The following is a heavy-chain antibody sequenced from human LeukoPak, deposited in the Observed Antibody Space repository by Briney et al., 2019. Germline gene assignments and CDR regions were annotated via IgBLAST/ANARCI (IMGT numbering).Heavy chain of an antibody. CDR3: ARDSSVGYGDSLDY. V-gene: IGHV1-3*01. D-gene: IGHD4-17*01. J-gene: IGHJ4*02. CDR1: GYTFSSYA. Sequence: ASVKVSCKASGYTFSSYAMHWVRQAPGQRPEWMGWINAGNGNTKYSQKFQGRVTITRDTSASTVYMELSSLRSEDTAVYYCARDSSVGYGDSLDYWGQGTLVTVSS. CDR2: INAGNGNT.